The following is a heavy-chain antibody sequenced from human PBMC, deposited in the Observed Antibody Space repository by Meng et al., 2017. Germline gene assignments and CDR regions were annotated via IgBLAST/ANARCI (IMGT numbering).Heavy chain of an antibody. J-gene: IGHJ4*02. D-gene: IGHD6-19*01. CDR2: IYSGGST. CDR3: VFQPVAGTGYDY. CDR1: GFTVSSND. V-gene: IGHV3-66*01. Sequence: EGRLLESGGGLVKPGGSLRLSCAASGFTVSSNDMRWVRQAPGKGLEWVSVIYSGGSTYYADSVKGRFTISRDNSKNTLYLQMNSLRAEDTAVYYCVFQPVAGTGYDYWGQGTLVTVSS.